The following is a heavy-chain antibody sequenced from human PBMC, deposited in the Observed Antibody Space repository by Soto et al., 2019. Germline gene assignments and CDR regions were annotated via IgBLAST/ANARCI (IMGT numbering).Heavy chain of an antibody. J-gene: IGHJ6*03. Sequence: GGSLRLSCAASGFTFSSYSMNWVRQAPGKGLEWVSSISSSSSYIYYADSVKGRFTISRDNAKNSLFLQMNSLGAEDTAVYYCARAAAGAYYYYYMDVWGKGTTVTVSS. CDR3: ARAAAGAYYYYYMDV. D-gene: IGHD6-13*01. CDR1: GFTFSSYS. V-gene: IGHV3-21*01. CDR2: ISSSSSYI.